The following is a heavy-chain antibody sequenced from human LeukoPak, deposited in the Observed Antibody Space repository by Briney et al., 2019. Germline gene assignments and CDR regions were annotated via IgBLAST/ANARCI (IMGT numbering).Heavy chain of an antibody. CDR2: IYSDGST. Sequence: GGSLRLSCAASGFTVSSNYMSWVRQAPGKGLEWVSLIYSDGSTYYADSVKGRFTISRDNSKNTLYLQMNSLRAEDTAVYYCARDPDGGILTVAGGYYFDYWGQGTLVTVSS. V-gene: IGHV3-66*01. CDR1: GFTVSSNY. D-gene: IGHD6-13*01. J-gene: IGHJ4*02. CDR3: ARDPDGGILTVAGGYYFDY.